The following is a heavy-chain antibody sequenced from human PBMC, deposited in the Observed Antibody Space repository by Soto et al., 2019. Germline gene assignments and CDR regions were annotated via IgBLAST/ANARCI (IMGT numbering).Heavy chain of an antibody. Sequence: SETLSLTCTVSGGSISSYYWSWIRQPPGKGLEWIGYIYYSGSTNYNPSLKSRVTISVDASKNQFSLKLSSVTAADTAVYYCARVYYGDYNPYYFDYWGQGTLVTVSS. D-gene: IGHD4-17*01. CDR3: ARVYYGDYNPYYFDY. J-gene: IGHJ4*02. CDR1: GGSISSYY. V-gene: IGHV4-59*01. CDR2: IYYSGST.